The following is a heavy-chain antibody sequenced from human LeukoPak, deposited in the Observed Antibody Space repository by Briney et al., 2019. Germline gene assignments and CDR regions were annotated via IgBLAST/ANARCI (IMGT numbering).Heavy chain of an antibody. V-gene: IGHV4-31*02. CDR1: GGSISSGGYY. Sequence: SETLSLTCTVSGGSISSGGYYWSWIRQHPGKGLEWIGYIYYSGSTYYNPSLKSRVTMSVDTSKNQFSLQLSSVTAADTAVYYCARSNDFFDYWGQGALVTVSS. J-gene: IGHJ4*02. CDR2: IYYSGST. CDR3: ARSNDFFDY.